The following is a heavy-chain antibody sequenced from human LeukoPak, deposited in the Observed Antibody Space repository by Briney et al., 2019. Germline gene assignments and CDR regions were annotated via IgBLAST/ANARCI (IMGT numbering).Heavy chain of an antibody. V-gene: IGHV5-51*01. D-gene: IGHD3-22*01. CDR1: GXSFRDFW. CDR3: ARLSFMNYYDSSGSGMDV. CDR2: IYPGDSGT. Sequence: GESLKISCQGSGXSFRDFWIGWVRQMSGKGLEWMGIIYPGDSGTRYSPSFQGQVTFSVDKSINTAYLQWSSLKASDTAMYYCARLSFMNYYDSSGSGMDVWGQGTTVTVSS. J-gene: IGHJ6*02.